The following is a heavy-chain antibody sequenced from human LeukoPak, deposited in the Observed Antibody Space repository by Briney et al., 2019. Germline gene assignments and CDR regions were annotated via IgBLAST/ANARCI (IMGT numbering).Heavy chain of an antibody. CDR3: ARWYYYETSGLYYGSFDN. CDR1: GFTFSSYA. Sequence: PGGSLRLSCAASGFTFSSYAIYWVRQAPGKGLEWVAVISYDGSDKFYADSVKGRFTISRDNSRNTLYLQMNSLRAEDTAVYYCARWYYYETSGLYYGSFDNWGQGTLVTVSS. CDR2: ISYDGSDK. D-gene: IGHD3-22*01. J-gene: IGHJ5*02. V-gene: IGHV3-30*04.